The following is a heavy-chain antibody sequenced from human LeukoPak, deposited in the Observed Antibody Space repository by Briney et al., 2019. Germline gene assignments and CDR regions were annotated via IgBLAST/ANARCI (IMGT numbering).Heavy chain of an antibody. CDR1: GGSISNLNYY. D-gene: IGHD6-6*01. Sequence: SQTLSLTCTVSGGSISNLNYYWSWIRQPAGKGLEWIGRIYTSGSTNYNPSLKSRVTMSVDTSKNQFSLKLSSVTAADTAVYYCARDLQGGSSSPVGWFDPWGQGTLVTVSS. CDR2: IYTSGST. V-gene: IGHV4-61*02. CDR3: ARDLQGGSSSPVGWFDP. J-gene: IGHJ5*02.